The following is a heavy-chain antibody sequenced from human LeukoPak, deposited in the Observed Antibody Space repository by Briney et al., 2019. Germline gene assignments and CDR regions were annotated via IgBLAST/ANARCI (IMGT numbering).Heavy chain of an antibody. D-gene: IGHD3-3*01. V-gene: IGHV4-34*01. J-gene: IGHJ4*02. CDR1: GGSFSGYY. CDR3: ARSPPYDFWSGYYIGYYFDY. CDR2: INHSGST. Sequence: SETLSLTCAVYGGSFSGYYWSWIRQPPGKGLDWIGEINHSGSTNYNPSLKSRVTISVDTSKNQFSLKLSSVTAADTAVYYCARSPPYDFWSGYYIGYYFDYWGQGTLVTVSS.